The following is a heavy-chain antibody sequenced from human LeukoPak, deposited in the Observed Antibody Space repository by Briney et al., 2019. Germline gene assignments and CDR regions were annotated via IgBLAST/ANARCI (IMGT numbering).Heavy chain of an antibody. J-gene: IGHJ4*02. CDR2: ISGSGGNT. D-gene: IGHD3-10*01. CDR3: AKDYYGSGSYFDY. V-gene: IGHV3-23*01. CDR1: GFSFSSYA. Sequence: GGSLRLSCVGSGFSFSSYATNWVRQAPGKGLEWVSAISGSGGNTYYADSVKGRFTISRDNSKNTVYLQMKSLRAEDTAAYYCAKDYYGSGSYFDYWGQGTLVTVSS.